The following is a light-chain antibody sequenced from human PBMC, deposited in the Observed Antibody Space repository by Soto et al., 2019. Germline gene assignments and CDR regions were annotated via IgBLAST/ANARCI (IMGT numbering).Light chain of an antibody. Sequence: DIQMTQSPSSLSASVGDRVTITCRASQDISVYLAWYQQKPGKVPKLLIYSASTLQSGFPSRFSGRGSGTDFTLTISSLQPEDVATYYCQKFNTAPLTFGQGTRLEIK. J-gene: IGKJ5*01. V-gene: IGKV1-27*01. CDR2: SAS. CDR1: QDISVY. CDR3: QKFNTAPLT.